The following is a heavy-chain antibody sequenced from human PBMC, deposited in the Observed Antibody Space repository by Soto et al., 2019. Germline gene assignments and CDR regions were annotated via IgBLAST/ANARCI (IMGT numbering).Heavy chain of an antibody. D-gene: IGHD6-13*01. CDR1: GGTFSSYA. CDR2: IIPIFGTA. Sequence: GASVKVSCKASGGTFSSYAISWVRQAPGQGLEWMGGIIPIFGTANYAQKFQGRVTIAADESTSTAYMELSSLRSEDTAVYYCARDIVGIAAVGIGSLYYYYGMDVWGKGTTVTVSS. J-gene: IGHJ6*04. CDR3: ARDIVGIAAVGIGSLYYYYGMDV. V-gene: IGHV1-69*13.